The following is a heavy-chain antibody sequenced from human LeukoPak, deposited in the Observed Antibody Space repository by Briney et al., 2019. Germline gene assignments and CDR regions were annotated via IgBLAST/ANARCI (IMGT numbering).Heavy chain of an antibody. D-gene: IGHD3-22*01. CDR1: GGSFSSYY. J-gene: IGHJ3*02. Sequence: PSETLSLTCAVYGGSFSSYYWSWIRQPPGKGLEWIGYIYYSGSTNYNPSLKSRVTISVDTSKNQFSLKLSSVTAADTAVYYCARAGSSSGYDRVGAFDIWGQGTMVTVSS. V-gene: IGHV4-59*01. CDR2: IYYSGST. CDR3: ARAGSSSGYDRVGAFDI.